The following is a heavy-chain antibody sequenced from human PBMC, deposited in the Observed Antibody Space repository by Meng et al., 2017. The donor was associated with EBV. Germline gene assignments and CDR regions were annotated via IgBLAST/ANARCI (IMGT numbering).Heavy chain of an antibody. CDR3: ASESGRGFTPDY. CDR1: GGTLRSDA. J-gene: IGHJ4*02. V-gene: IGHV1-69*01. D-gene: IGHD3-10*01. CDR2: LIPMSDAP. Sequence: VVQCGAGVKRLGALVKVPCKPSGGTLRSDAISWVRQAPGQGLGWMGGLIPMSDAPHYAQKFQGRVTITADESTSTHYMDLSGLRSEDTAVYYCASESGRGFTPDYWGQGTLVTVSS.